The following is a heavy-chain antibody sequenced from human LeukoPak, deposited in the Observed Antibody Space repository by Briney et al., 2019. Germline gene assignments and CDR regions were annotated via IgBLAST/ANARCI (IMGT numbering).Heavy chain of an antibody. CDR3: ARDRPTTVTSNWFDP. V-gene: IGHV1-69*05. J-gene: IGHJ5*02. Sequence: GSSVNVSCKASGGTFSSYAISWVRQAPGQGLEWMGGIIPIFGTANYAQKFQGRVTITTHESTSTAYMELSSLRSEDTAVYYCARDRPTTVTSNWFDPWGQGTLVTVSS. CDR2: IIPIFGTA. CDR1: GGTFSSYA. D-gene: IGHD4-17*01.